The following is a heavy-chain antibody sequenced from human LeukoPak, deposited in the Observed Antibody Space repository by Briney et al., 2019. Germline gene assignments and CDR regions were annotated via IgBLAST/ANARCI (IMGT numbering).Heavy chain of an antibody. CDR2: ISYTGGP. CDR3: ARLLNNDNAGDPDTFDM. CDR1: GGSITSHY. J-gene: IGHJ3*02. V-gene: IGHV4-59*08. D-gene: IGHD4-17*01. Sequence: PSETLSLTCSVSGGSITSHYWSWIRQSPGKGLEWISYISYTGGPRYNPSFQSRVTISLDTSKTHFSLKLTSVTAADTAVYYCARLLNNDNAGDPDTFDMWGPGTMVTVSS.